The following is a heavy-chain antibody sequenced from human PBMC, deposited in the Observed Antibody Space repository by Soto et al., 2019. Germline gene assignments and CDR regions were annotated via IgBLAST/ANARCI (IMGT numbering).Heavy chain of an antibody. J-gene: IGHJ4*02. CDR2: ISSAGSNK. CDR3: ARAQPNDY. CDR1: GFIFSTYG. Sequence: QVQLVESGGGVDQPGRSLRLSFAASGFIFSTYGMHWVRQAPGKGLEWVAVISSAGSNKYYRDSVKGRFTISRDDSKKTVYLQMASVRAEDTAVYYCARAQPNDYWGQGTLVTVSS. V-gene: IGHV3-30*03.